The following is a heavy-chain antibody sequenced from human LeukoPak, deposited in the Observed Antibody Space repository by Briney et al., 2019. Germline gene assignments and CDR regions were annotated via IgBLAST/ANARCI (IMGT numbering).Heavy chain of an antibody. CDR3: AKDREGIAAAGRGGFDY. CDR2: SSGSVGST. CDR1: GFTFSSYW. V-gene: IGHV3-23*01. D-gene: IGHD6-13*01. J-gene: IGHJ4*02. Sequence: GGSLRLSCAASGFTFSSYWMSWVRQAPGKGLEWVSASSGSVGSTYYADSVKGRFTISRDNSKNTLYLQMNSLRAEDTAVYYCAKDREGIAAAGRGGFDYWGQGTLVTVSS.